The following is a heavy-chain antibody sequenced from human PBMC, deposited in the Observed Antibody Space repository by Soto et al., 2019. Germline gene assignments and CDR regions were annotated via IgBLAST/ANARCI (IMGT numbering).Heavy chain of an antibody. Sequence: EVQLVESGGGLVQPGGSLRLSCAASGFTFSSYEMNWVRQAPGKGLEWVSYISSSGSTIYYADSVKGRFTISRDNAKNSLYLQMNSLRAEDTAVYYCARVGTMARGVIIPHWDYWGQGTLVTVSS. CDR3: ARVGTMARGVIIPHWDY. CDR2: ISSSGSTI. D-gene: IGHD3-10*01. V-gene: IGHV3-48*03. CDR1: GFTFSSYE. J-gene: IGHJ4*02.